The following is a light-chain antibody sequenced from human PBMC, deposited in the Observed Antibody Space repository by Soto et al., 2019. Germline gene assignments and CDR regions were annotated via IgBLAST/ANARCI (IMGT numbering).Light chain of an antibody. CDR2: DVS. CDR3: SSYISSSTYV. Sequence: VLTQPASVSGSPGQSITISCTGTSSDIGRYNYVSWYQQYPGKAPKFMIYDVSNRPSGVSNRFSGSKSGNTASLTISGLQAEDEADYYCSSYISSSTYVFGTGTKVTVL. V-gene: IGLV2-14*01. J-gene: IGLJ1*01. CDR1: SSDIGRYNY.